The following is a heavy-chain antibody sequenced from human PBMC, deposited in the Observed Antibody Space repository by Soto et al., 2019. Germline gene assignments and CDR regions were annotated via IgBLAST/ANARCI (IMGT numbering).Heavy chain of an antibody. J-gene: IGHJ6*03. CDR3: ARIAARPIGGWDYYYMDV. D-gene: IGHD6-6*01. Sequence: GGSLRLSCAASGFTFSSYSMNWVRQAPGKGLEWVSSISSSSSYIYYADSVKGRFTISRDNAKNSLYLQMNSLRAEDTAVYYCARIAARPIGGWDYYYMDVWGKGTTVTVSS. V-gene: IGHV3-21*01. CDR1: GFTFSSYS. CDR2: ISSSSSYI.